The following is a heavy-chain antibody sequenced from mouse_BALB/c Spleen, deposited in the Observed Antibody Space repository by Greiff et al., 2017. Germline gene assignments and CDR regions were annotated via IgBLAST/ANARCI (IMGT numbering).Heavy chain of an antibody. CDR1: GFTFSSYT. CDR3: ARHETGTHYFDY. Sequence: EVQGVESGGGLVQPGGSLKLSCAASGFTFSSYTMSWVRQTPEKRLEWVAYISNGGGSTYYPDTVKGRFTISRDNAKNTLYLQMSSLKSEDTAMYYCARHETGTHYFDYWGQGTTLTVSS. J-gene: IGHJ2*01. CDR2: ISNGGGST. V-gene: IGHV5-12-2*01. D-gene: IGHD4-1*01.